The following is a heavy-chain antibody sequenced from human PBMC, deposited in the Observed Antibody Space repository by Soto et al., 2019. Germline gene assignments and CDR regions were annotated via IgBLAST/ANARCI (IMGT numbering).Heavy chain of an antibody. J-gene: IGHJ3*01. CDR3: VRDDRWAFDF. CDR2: ISIGSGSI. CDR1: GFTLSNYA. Sequence: EVHLVESGGGLVQPGGSLRVSCAASGFTLSNYAMNWVRQAPGKGLEWVSYISIGSGSIFYADSVKGRFTISRDDAKNSLYLQMNTLGDEYTAVYYCVRDDRWAFDFWGQGTMVTVSS. D-gene: IGHD3-22*01. V-gene: IGHV3-48*02.